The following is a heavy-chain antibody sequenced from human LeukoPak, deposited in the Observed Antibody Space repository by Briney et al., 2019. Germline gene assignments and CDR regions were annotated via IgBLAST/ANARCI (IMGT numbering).Heavy chain of an antibody. V-gene: IGHV3-21*01. D-gene: IGHD3-22*01. CDR3: AREDYDSSGYSDFDY. CDR1: GFTFSSYS. Sequence: GGSLRLSCAASGFTFSSYSMNWVRQAPGKGLERVSSISSSSSYIYYADSVKGRFTISRDNAKNSLYLQMNSLRAEDTAVYYCAREDYDSSGYSDFDYWGQGTLVTVSS. CDR2: ISSSSSYI. J-gene: IGHJ4*02.